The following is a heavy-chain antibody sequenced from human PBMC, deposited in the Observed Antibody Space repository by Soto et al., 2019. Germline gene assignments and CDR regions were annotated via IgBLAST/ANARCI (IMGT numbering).Heavy chain of an antibody. Sequence: HPGGSLRLSCAASGFTFSSYGMHWVRQAPGKGLEWVAVISYDGSNKYYADSVKGRFTISRDNSKNTLYLQMNSLRAEDTAVYYCAKNLEDGYFDYWGQGTLVTVSS. CDR1: GFTFSSYG. J-gene: IGHJ4*02. V-gene: IGHV3-30*18. CDR2: ISYDGSNK. CDR3: AKNLEDGYFDY. D-gene: IGHD1-1*01.